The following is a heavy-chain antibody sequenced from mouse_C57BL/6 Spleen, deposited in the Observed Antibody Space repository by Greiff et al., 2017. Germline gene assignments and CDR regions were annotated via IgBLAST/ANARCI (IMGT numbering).Heavy chain of an antibody. J-gene: IGHJ3*01. V-gene: IGHV1-80*01. CDR1: GYAFSSYW. CDR2: IYPGDGDT. D-gene: IGHD1-1*01. Sequence: VQLQQSGAELVKPGASVKISCKASGYAFSSYWMNWVKQRPGKGLEWIGQIYPGDGDTNYNGKFKGKAKLTADKSSSTAYMQLSSLTSEDSAVYFSARAYYGSSYGFAYWGQGTLVTVSA. CDR3: ARAYYGSSYGFAY.